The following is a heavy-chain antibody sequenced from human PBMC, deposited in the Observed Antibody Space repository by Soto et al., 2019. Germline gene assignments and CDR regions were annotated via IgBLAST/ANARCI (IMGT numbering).Heavy chain of an antibody. CDR1: GYTFTSYY. CDR2: INPSGGST. J-gene: IGHJ4*02. CDR3: ARDPSIAAHTPYFDY. Sequence: GASVKVSCKASGYTFTSYYMHWVRQAPGQGLEWMGIINPSGGSTSYAQKFQGRVTMTRDTSTSTVYMELSSLRSEDTAVYYCARDPSIAAHTPYFDYWGQGTLVTVSS. V-gene: IGHV1-46*01. D-gene: IGHD6-6*01.